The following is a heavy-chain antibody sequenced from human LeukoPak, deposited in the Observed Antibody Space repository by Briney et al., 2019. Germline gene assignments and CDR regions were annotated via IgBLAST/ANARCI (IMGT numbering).Heavy chain of an antibody. V-gene: IGHV4-4*07. CDR1: GGSISGYY. Sequence: SETLSLTCTVSGGSISGYYWSWIRQPAGKGLEWIGRIYTSGSTNYNPSLKSRVTMSVDMSKNQFSLNLNSVTAADTAVYYCARDGWLQFGAFDVWGQGTMVTVSS. CDR3: ARDGWLQFGAFDV. J-gene: IGHJ3*01. CDR2: IYTSGST. D-gene: IGHD5-24*01.